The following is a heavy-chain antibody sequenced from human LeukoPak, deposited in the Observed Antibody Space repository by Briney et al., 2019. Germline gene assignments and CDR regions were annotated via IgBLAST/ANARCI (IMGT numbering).Heavy chain of an antibody. Sequence: TGGSLRLSCAASGFTFSSYWMHWVRHALGKGLVWVSRINSDGSSTSYADSVKGRFTISRDNAKNTLYLQMNSLRAEDTAVYYCARVVGLGGSPFDYWGQGTLVTVSS. J-gene: IGHJ4*02. V-gene: IGHV3-74*01. CDR1: GFTFSSYW. CDR2: INSDGSST. CDR3: ARVVGLGGSPFDY. D-gene: IGHD1-26*01.